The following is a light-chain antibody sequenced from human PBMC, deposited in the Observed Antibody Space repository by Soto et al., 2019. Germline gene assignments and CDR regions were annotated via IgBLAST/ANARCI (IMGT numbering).Light chain of an antibody. CDR1: QSISDY. CDR3: QQSYSSPIT. J-gene: IGKJ5*01. V-gene: IGKV1-39*01. CDR2: AAS. Sequence: DIQVTQSPSSLSAAVGGRVTITCLAIQSISDYLNWYEQKPGQAPQLLIYAASNLQSGVPSRFSGSGSGTDFTLTISSLQPEDFKTYYCQQSYSSPITFGQGTRLEIK.